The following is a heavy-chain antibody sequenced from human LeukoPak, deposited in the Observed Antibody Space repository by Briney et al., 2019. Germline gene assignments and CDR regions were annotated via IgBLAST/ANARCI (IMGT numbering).Heavy chain of an antibody. V-gene: IGHV1-69*13. D-gene: IGHD1-26*01. CDR1: GGTFSSYA. CDR2: IIPIFGTA. CDR3: ARGKATDDWFDP. J-gene: IGHJ5*02. Sequence: GASVKVSCKASGGTFSSYAISWVRQAPGQGLEWMGGIIPIFGTANYAQKFQGRVTITADESTSTAYMELSGLRSEDTAVYYCARGKATDDWFDPWGQGTLVTVSS.